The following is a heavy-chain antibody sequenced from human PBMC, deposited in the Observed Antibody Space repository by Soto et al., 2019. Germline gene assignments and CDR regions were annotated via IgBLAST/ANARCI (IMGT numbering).Heavy chain of an antibody. V-gene: IGHV4-59*01. CDR2: IYYTGST. CDR1: GDSINNYY. CDR3: AKYRRTEAEGFTLDY. D-gene: IGHD6-13*01. J-gene: IGHJ4*02. Sequence: SETLSLTCTVSGDSINNYYWSWIRQPPGKRLEWIGYIYYTGSTTYNPSLESRVTMSVDTSKNQFSLKLSSVNAADTAVYYCAKYRRTEAEGFTLDYWGRGTLVTVS.